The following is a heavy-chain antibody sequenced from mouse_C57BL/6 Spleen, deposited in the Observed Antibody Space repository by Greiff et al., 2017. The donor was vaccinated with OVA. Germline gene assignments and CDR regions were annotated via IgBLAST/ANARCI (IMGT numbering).Heavy chain of an antibody. CDR1: GYAFSSYW. Sequence: VQLQQSGAELVKPGASVKISCKASGYAFSSYWMNWVKQRPGKGLEWIGQIYPGDGDTNYNGKLKGKATLTADKSSSTAYMQLSSLTSEDSAVYFCARSHGSNYFDYWGQGTTLTVSS. D-gene: IGHD1-1*01. J-gene: IGHJ2*01. CDR2: IYPGDGDT. V-gene: IGHV1-80*01. CDR3: ARSHGSNYFDY.